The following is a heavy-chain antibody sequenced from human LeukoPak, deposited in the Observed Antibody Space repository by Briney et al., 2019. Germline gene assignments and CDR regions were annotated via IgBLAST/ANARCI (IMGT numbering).Heavy chain of an antibody. V-gene: IGHV3-11*04. J-gene: IGHJ4*02. CDR1: GFTFSDYY. CDR3: ARVSRFAGALGY. Sequence: GGSLRLSCAASGFTFSDYYMSWIRQAPGKGQEWVSYISSSGSTIYYADSVKGRFTISRDNAENSLSLQLNNLRADDTAVYFCARVSRFAGALGYWGQGTLVTVSS. CDR2: ISSSGSTI. D-gene: IGHD1-26*01.